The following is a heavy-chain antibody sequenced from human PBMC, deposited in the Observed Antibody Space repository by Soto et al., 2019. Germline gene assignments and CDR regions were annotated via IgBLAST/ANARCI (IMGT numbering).Heavy chain of an antibody. D-gene: IGHD5-12*01. J-gene: IGHJ4*02. Sequence: QVTLKESGPVLVKPTETLTLACTVCGFSLSNARMSVSCIRQPPGKALEWLAHIFSNDEKSYSTSQKSRITISKDTSKSQVVLTMTNLDPVDTATYYCARILGDGYNSVDYWGQGTLVTVSS. V-gene: IGHV2-26*01. CDR2: IFSNDEK. CDR1: GFSLSNARMS. CDR3: ARILGDGYNSVDY.